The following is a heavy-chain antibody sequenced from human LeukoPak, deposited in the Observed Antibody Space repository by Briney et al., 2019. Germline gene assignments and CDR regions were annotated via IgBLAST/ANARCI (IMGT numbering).Heavy chain of an antibody. V-gene: IGHV3-11*01. J-gene: IGHJ4*02. CDR3: ARDPGSGYEEHFDY. Sequence: GGSLRLSCAASGFIFSDYYMSWIRQAPGKGLEWVSYISSSGSSIYYADSVKGRFTISRDNAKDSLYLQMNSLRAKDTAVYYCARDPGSGYEEHFDYWGQGTLVTVSS. CDR2: ISSSGSSI. D-gene: IGHD5-12*01. CDR1: GFIFSDYY.